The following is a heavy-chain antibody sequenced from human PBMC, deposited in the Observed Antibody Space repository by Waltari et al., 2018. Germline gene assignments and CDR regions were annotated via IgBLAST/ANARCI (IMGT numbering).Heavy chain of an antibody. Sequence: VQLVQSGAEVKKPGASVKVSCQASGYTFTSYGISWARQAPGQGRAWMGWISANNGNPNYAQKLEGRVTMTTDTSTSTAYMELRCLRSDDTAGYYCARGHVGTAMVAVGYWGQGTLVTVSS. V-gene: IGHV1-18*01. CDR2: ISANNGNP. CDR3: ARGHVGTAMVAVGY. J-gene: IGHJ4*01. CDR1: GYTFTSYG. D-gene: IGHD5-18*01.